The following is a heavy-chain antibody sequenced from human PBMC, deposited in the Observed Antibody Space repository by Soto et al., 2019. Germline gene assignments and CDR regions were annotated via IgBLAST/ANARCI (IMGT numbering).Heavy chain of an antibody. V-gene: IGHV3-23*01. Sequence: EGQLLQSGGDLVQPGGSLRLSCAGSGLTLRSYAMTWIRQTPEKGLEWVSTISGRSAVPSYADSVNGRFTVSRDNSKNTLYLKMNSRRPDDTAIYYCAKGGPFTGGFDPGGQGPLVTVPA. D-gene: IGHD3-16*01. J-gene: IGHJ5*02. CDR1: GLTLRSYA. CDR3: AKGGPFTGGFDP. CDR2: ISGRSAVP.